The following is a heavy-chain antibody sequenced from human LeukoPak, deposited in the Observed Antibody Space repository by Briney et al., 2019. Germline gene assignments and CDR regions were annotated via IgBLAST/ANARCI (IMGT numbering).Heavy chain of an antibody. J-gene: IGHJ6*03. V-gene: IGHV3-48*04. CDR3: ARAEYYYDSSGSNHYYYYYMDV. CDR1: GFTFSSYS. CDR2: ISSSSSTI. Sequence: GSLRLSCAASGFTFSSYSMNWVRQAPGKGLGWVSYISSSSSTIYYADSVKGRFTISRDNAKNSLYLQMNSLRAEDTAVYYCARAEYYYDSSGSNHYYYYYMDVWGKGTTVTVSS. D-gene: IGHD3-22*01.